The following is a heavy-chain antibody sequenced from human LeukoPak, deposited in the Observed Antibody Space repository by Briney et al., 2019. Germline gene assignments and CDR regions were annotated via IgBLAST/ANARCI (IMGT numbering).Heavy chain of an antibody. V-gene: IGHV3-23*01. D-gene: IGHD3-10*01. Sequence: VGSLRLSCAASGFTFSSYAMSWVRQAPGKGLEWVSAISGSGGSTYYADSVKGRFTISRDNSKNTLYLQMNSLRAEDTAVYYCAKGHILLWFVAWGQGTLVTVSS. CDR2: ISGSGGST. CDR3: AKGHILLWFVA. J-gene: IGHJ5*02. CDR1: GFTFSSYA.